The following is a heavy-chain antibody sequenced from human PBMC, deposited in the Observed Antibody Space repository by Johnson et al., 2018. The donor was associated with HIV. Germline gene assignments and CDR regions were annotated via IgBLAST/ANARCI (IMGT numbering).Heavy chain of an antibody. CDR3: ARDREDGLAWGWAFDI. CDR2: LYADGRT. V-gene: IGHV3-66*03. D-gene: IGHD6-19*01. Sequence: VQLVESGGGLIQPGGSLRLSCAASGFTVSSKYMTWFRQAPGKGLEWVSVLYADGRTYFADPVKGRFTVPSDNSKNTLYLQTSRLRTEDTAVYYCARDREDGLAWGWAFDIWGQGTMVSVSS. CDR1: GFTVSSKY. J-gene: IGHJ3*02.